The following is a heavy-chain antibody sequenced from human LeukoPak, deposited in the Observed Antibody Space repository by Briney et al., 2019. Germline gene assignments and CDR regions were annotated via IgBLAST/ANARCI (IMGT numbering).Heavy chain of an antibody. CDR3: ATDPVGYCSANGCYSVDY. CDR1: GYPFRNYD. Sequence: ASVKVSCKTSGYPFRNYDINWVRQATGQGLEWMGWINPHSGKTGYAQKFQGRLTMTEDTSTDTAYMELSSLRSDDTAVYYCATDPVGYCSANGCYSVDYWGQGTLVTVSS. CDR2: INPHSGKT. J-gene: IGHJ4*02. V-gene: IGHV1-8*01. D-gene: IGHD2-15*01.